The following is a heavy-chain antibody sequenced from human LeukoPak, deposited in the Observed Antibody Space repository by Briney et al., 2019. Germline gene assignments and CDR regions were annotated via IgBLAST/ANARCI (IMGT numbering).Heavy chain of an antibody. Sequence: QPGGSLRLSCAASGFTFSNYWLSWVRQAPGKGLEWVANIKQDGSEKYYVDSVKGRFTVSRDNAKNLMYLQMNSLRAEDTALYYCARGDSGWYDWAVDYWGQGTLVTVSS. CDR2: IKQDGSEK. V-gene: IGHV3-7*01. J-gene: IGHJ4*02. CDR1: GFTFSNYW. CDR3: ARGDSGWYDWAVDY. D-gene: IGHD6-13*01.